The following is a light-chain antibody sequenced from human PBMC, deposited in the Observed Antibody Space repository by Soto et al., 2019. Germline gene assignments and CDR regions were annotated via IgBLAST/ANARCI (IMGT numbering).Light chain of an antibody. CDR1: QSVSNNY. CDR3: NQYGSSPGT. Sequence: EIVLTQSPGTLSLSPGERATLSSRASQSVSNNYLAWYQQKPGQAPRLLIYGASNRATGIPDRFSGSGSGTDFTLTITRLEAEDFAVYYCNQYGSSPGTFGHGTKVDI. J-gene: IGKJ1*01. CDR2: GAS. V-gene: IGKV3-20*01.